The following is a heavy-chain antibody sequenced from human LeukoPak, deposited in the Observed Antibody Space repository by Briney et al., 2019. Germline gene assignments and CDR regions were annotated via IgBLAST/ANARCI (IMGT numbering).Heavy chain of an antibody. CDR2: ISGSGDSL. CDR3: ASLSLRFIDY. D-gene: IGHD3-3*01. CDR1: GFTFRSYA. V-gene: IGHV3-23*01. Sequence: PGGSLRLSCAASGFTFRSYAMNWVRQAPGKGLEWVSGISGSGDSLYYAGSVKGRFTISRDNAKNSLYLEMNSLRAEDTAVYYCASLSLRFIDYWGQGTLVTVSS. J-gene: IGHJ4*02.